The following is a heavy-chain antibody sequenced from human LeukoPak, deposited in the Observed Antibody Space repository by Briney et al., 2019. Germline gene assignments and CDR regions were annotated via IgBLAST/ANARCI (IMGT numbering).Heavy chain of an antibody. CDR3: AKSYYDFWSCLDY. Sequence: GGSLRLSCAASGFTFSSYAMHWVRQAPGKGLEWVAVISYDGSNKYYADSVKGRFTISRDNSKNTLDLQMNNLRAEDTAIYYCAKSYYDFWSCLDYWGQGTLITVSS. V-gene: IGHV3-30-3*02. D-gene: IGHD3-3*01. CDR1: GFTFSSYA. J-gene: IGHJ4*02. CDR2: ISYDGSNK.